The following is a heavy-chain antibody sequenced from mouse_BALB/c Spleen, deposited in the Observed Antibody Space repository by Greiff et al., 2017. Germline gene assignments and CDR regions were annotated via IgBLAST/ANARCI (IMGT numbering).Heavy chain of an antibody. D-gene: IGHD2-2*01. CDR2: IYPGNSDT. CDR1: GYTFTSYW. Sequence: SGTVLARPGASVKMSCKASGYTFTSYWMHWVKQRPGQGLEWIGAIYPGNSDTSYNQKFKGKAKLTAVTSTSTAYMELSSLTNEDSAVYYCTVYGYDEDWYFDVWGAGTTVTVSS. CDR3: TVYGYDEDWYFDV. V-gene: IGHV1-5*01. J-gene: IGHJ1*01.